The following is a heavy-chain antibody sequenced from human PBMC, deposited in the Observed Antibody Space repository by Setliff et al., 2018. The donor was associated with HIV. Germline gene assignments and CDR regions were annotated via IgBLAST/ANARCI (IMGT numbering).Heavy chain of an antibody. V-gene: IGHV3-53*05. CDR2: IYRGGST. J-gene: IGHJ6*02. CDR1: GFTVSSNY. D-gene: IGHD6-19*01. Sequence: GGSLRLSCAASGFTVSSNYMSWVRQAPGKGLEWVSVIYRGGSTYYADSVRGRFTISRDNSKNTLYLQMNSLRPEDTAVYYCARAGSTSGWNEYLSYYSYYNMDVWGQGTTVTVSS. CDR3: ARAGSTSGWNEYLSYYSYYNMDV.